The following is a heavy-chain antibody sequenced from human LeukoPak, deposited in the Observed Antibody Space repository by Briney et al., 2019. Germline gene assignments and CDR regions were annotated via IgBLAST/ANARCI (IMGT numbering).Heavy chain of an antibody. CDR2: IIPILGIA. V-gene: IGHV1-69*04. Sequence: ASVKVSCKASGGTFSSYAISWVRQAPGQGLEWMGRIIPILGIANYAQKFQGRVTITADKSTSTAYMELSSLRSEDTAVYYCARVLVPGAFDIWGQGTMVTVSS. CDR3: ARVLVPGAFDI. CDR1: GGTFSSYA. J-gene: IGHJ3*02.